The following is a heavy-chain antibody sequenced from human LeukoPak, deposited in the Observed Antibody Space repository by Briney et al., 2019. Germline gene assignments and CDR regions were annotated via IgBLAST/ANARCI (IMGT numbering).Heavy chain of an antibody. CDR3: ARVGARGAYYYDSSGYYYFPPFDY. CDR2: ISAYNGNT. D-gene: IGHD3-22*01. CDR1: GYTFTSYG. J-gene: IGHJ4*02. Sequence: ASVKVSCTASGYTFTSYGISWVRQAPGQGLEWMGWISAYNGNTNYAQKLQGRATMTTDTSTSTAYMELRSLRSDDTAVYYCARVGARGAYYYDSSGYYYFPPFDYWGQGTLVTVSS. V-gene: IGHV1-18*01.